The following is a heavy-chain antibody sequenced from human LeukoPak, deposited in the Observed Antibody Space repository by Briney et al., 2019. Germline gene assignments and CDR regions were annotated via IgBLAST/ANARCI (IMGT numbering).Heavy chain of an antibody. CDR2: ISGSGGST. D-gene: IGHD1-26*01. V-gene: IGHV3-23*01. CDR1: GFTFSSYA. CDR3: AKEETIVGATLPDY. Sequence: GGSLRLSCAASGFTFSSYAMSWVRQAPGKGLEWVSAISGSGGSTYYADSVKGRFTISRDNSKDTLYLQMNSLRAEDTAVYYCAKEETIVGATLPDYWGQGTLATVSS. J-gene: IGHJ4*02.